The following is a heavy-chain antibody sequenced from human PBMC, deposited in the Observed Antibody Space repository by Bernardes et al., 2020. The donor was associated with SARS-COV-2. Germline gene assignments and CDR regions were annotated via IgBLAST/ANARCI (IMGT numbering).Heavy chain of an antibody. V-gene: IGHV4-4*02. Sequence: SETLSLTCAVSGGSINTDNWWSWVRQPPDKGLEWIGEVYHDGSTNYSPSLKGRISVSVDTSRSQFSLKLTAVTAADTAVYYCARFYGDYDALDSWGQGILVTVSS. CDR1: GGSINTDNW. D-gene: IGHD3-22*01. CDR2: VYHDGST. J-gene: IGHJ4*02. CDR3: ARFYGDYDALDS.